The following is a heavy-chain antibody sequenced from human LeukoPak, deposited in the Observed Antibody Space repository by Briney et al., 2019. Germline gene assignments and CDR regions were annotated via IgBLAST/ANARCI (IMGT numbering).Heavy chain of an antibody. Sequence: PSETLSLTCTVSGGSLSNTYWTWIRQPAGQGLEWIGRIYSSGSTSYNPSLESRVTMSVDTSKNQFSLKLSSVTAADTAVYYCARGIAVAGFPPLDYWGQGTLVTVSS. D-gene: IGHD6-19*01. CDR3: ARGIAVAGFPPLDY. CDR2: IYSSGST. CDR1: GGSLSNTY. J-gene: IGHJ4*02. V-gene: IGHV4-4*07.